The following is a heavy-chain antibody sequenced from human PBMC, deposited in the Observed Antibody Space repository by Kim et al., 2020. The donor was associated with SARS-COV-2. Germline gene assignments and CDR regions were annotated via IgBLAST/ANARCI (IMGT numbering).Heavy chain of an antibody. CDR3: AKDGPHYDILTGYSPFDY. J-gene: IGHJ4*02. Sequence: KGLFTISRDNSKNTLYLQMNSLRADDTAVYYCAKDGPHYDILTGYSPFDYWGQGTLVTVSS. D-gene: IGHD3-9*01. V-gene: IGHV3-23*01.